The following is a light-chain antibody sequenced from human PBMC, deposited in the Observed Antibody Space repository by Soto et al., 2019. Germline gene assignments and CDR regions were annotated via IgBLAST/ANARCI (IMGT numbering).Light chain of an antibody. CDR3: QLYGSSLYT. CDR1: QSVSSSY. Sequence: EIVLTQSPGTLSLSPGERATLSCRASQSVSSSYLTWYQQKYGQAPRLLIFGASSRATGIPDRFSGSESGTDSTLTISRLEPEDFAVYYCQLYGSSLYTFGQGTKLEIK. J-gene: IGKJ2*01. V-gene: IGKV3-20*01. CDR2: GAS.